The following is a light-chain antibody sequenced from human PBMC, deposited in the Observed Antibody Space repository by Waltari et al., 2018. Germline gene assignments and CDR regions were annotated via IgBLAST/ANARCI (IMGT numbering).Light chain of an antibody. V-gene: IGKV3-20*01. CDR1: QRVSSSY. J-gene: IGKJ4*01. Sequence: EIVLTQSPGTLSLSPGERATLSCRASQRVSSSYLAWYQQKPGQAPRLLIYGASSRATGIPDRFSCSGSGTDFTLTISRLEPEDFAVYYCQQYGSSPPLTFGGGTKVEIK. CDR2: GAS. CDR3: QQYGSSPPLT.